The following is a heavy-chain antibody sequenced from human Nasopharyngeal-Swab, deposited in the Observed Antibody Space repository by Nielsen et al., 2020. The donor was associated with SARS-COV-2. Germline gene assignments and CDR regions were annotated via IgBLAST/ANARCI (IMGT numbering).Heavy chain of an antibody. Sequence: GEALKIFCAASGFTFCIAWMSWVRPAPWKGLEWGGRIKSKTDGGTTDYAAPVKGRFTISRDDSKNTLYLQMNSLKTEDTAVYYCTTALNPLYYYDSSGYYSPGAEYFQHWGQGTLVTVSS. J-gene: IGHJ1*01. CDR1: GFTFCIAW. CDR2: IKSKTDGGTT. V-gene: IGHV3-15*01. CDR3: TTALNPLYYYDSSGYYSPGAEYFQH. D-gene: IGHD3-22*01.